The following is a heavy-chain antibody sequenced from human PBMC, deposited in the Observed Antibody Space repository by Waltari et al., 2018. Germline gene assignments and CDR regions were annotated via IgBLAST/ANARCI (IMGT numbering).Heavy chain of an antibody. CDR1: GYIFTHYA. V-gene: IGHV7-4-1*02. D-gene: IGHD1-1*01. CDR3: ARGIQLWGRGTWYFDN. J-gene: IGHJ4*02. CDR2: IKTKTGNP. Sequence: QVQLVQSGSELKKPGASVKVSCKASGYIFTHYAMNWVRQAPGQGLERRGGIKTKTGNPTYAQGFRGRFGFSFDTSVSTESLQISSLKAEDTAVYYCARGIQLWGRGTWYFDNWGQGTLVTVSS.